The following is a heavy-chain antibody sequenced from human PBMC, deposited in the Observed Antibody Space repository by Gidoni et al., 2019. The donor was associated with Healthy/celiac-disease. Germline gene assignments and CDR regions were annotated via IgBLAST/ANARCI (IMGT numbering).Heavy chain of an antibody. CDR3: AKHSIFYDSSGLDY. CDR1: GFTFSSYA. CDR2: ISGSGGST. Sequence: EVQLLESGGGLVQPGGSLRLSCAASGFTFSSYAMSWVRQAPGKGLEWVSAISGSGGSTSYADSVKGRFTISRDNSKNTLYLQMNSLRAEDTAVYYCAKHSIFYDSSGLDYWGQGTLVTVSS. V-gene: IGHV3-23*01. D-gene: IGHD3-22*01. J-gene: IGHJ4*02.